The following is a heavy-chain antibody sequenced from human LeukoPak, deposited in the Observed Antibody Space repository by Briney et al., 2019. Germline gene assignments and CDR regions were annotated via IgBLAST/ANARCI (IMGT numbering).Heavy chain of an antibody. CDR2: ISAYNGNT. CDR3: ARDEARYSSGYYPNWFDP. Sequence: ASVTDSRMASGYTFTRYGISWVRQAPGQELEWMSWISAYNGNTNDAQKLQGRVTMTTDTSTSTAYMELRSLRSDDPAVYYCARDEARYSSGYYPNWFDPWGQGTLVTVSA. CDR1: GYTFTRYG. D-gene: IGHD3-22*01. V-gene: IGHV1-18*01. J-gene: IGHJ5*02.